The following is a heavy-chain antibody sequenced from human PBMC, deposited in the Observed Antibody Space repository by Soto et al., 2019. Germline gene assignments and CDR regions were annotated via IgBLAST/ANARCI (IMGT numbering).Heavy chain of an antibody. J-gene: IGHJ4*02. V-gene: IGHV4-61*01. Sequence: SETLSLTCTVSGDSLTSGSYYWSWIRRPPGKGLEWIGFIYYSGSTNYNPSLKSRVIISLDTSTNQLSLKLTSVIAADTAVYYCVRDSNWRGFEYWGQGTLVTVSS. CDR2: IYYSGST. D-gene: IGHD3-3*01. CDR3: VRDSNWRGFEY. CDR1: GDSLTSGSYY.